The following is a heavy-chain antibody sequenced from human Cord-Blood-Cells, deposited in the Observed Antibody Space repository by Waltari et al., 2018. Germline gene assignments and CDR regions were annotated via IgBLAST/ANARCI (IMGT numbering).Heavy chain of an antibody. Sequence: QVQLVQSGAEVKKPGASVKVSCKASGYPFTGYYMHGVRKAPGQGLEWMGWINPNSGGTNYAQKFQGRVTMTRDTSISTAYMELSRLRSDDTAVYYCARAGAYSSSSWFDPWGQGTLVTVSS. CDR1: GYPFTGYY. CDR3: ARAGAYSSSSWFDP. CDR2: INPNSGGT. J-gene: IGHJ5*02. V-gene: IGHV1-2*02. D-gene: IGHD6-6*01.